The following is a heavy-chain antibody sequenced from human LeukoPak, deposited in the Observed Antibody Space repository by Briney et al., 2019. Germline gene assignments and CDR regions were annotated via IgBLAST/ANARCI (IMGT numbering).Heavy chain of an antibody. Sequence: PGGSLRLSCAASGFTFSSYSMNWVRQAPGKGLEWVSSISSSSSYIYYADSVKGRFTISRDNAKNSLYLQMNSLRAEDTAVYYCARGRGGSSRWAPYHFDPWGQGTLVTVSS. CDR2: ISSSSSYI. V-gene: IGHV3-21*01. D-gene: IGHD6-13*01. CDR3: ARGRGGSSRWAPYHFDP. CDR1: GFTFSSYS. J-gene: IGHJ5*02.